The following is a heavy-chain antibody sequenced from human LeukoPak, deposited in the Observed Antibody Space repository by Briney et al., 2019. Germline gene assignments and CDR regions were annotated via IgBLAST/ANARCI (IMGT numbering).Heavy chain of an antibody. CDR3: AKNSGGYARAMDV. CDR1: GLTFSRYA. D-gene: IGHD2-21*01. CDR2: ISAGGGSAT. Sequence: GGSLRLSCAASGLTFSRYAMTWVRQAPGKGLEWVSAISAGGGSATYYADSMKGRFTISRDNSKNTLYLQMNSLRAEDTAVYYCAKNSGGYARAMDVWGQGTTVTVSS. V-gene: IGHV3-23*01. J-gene: IGHJ6*02.